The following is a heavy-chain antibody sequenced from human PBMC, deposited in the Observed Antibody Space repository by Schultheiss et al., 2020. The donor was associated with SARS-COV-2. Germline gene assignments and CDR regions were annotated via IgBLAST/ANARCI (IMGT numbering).Heavy chain of an antibody. CDR3: ARGGEISVWNWFDP. J-gene: IGHJ5*02. D-gene: IGHD3-16*02. V-gene: IGHV3-48*03. Sequence: GGSLRLSCAASGFTFSSYEMNWVRQAPGKGLEWVSYISSSGSTIYYADSVKGRLTISRDNARNSVYLQMNSLRAEDTAVYYCARGGEISVWNWFDPWGQGTLVTVAS. CDR2: ISSSGSTI. CDR1: GFTFSSYE.